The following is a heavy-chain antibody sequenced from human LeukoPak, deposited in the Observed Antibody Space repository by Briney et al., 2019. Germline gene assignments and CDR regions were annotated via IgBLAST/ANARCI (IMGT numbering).Heavy chain of an antibody. Sequence: PGGSLRLSCAASGFTFSSYGMHWVRQAPGKGLEWVAFIRYDGSNKYYADSVKGRFTISRDNSKNTLYLQMNSLRAEDTAVYYCARDNYYGSGSYGRYYYGMDVWGQGTTVTVSS. D-gene: IGHD3-10*01. J-gene: IGHJ6*02. CDR2: IRYDGSNK. V-gene: IGHV3-30*02. CDR1: GFTFSSYG. CDR3: ARDNYYGSGSYGRYYYGMDV.